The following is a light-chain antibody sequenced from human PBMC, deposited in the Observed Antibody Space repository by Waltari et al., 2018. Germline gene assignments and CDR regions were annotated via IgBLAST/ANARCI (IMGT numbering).Light chain of an antibody. J-gene: IGKJ1*01. CDR3: QQYNNGWT. CDR1: QSVSSS. Sequence: EIVMTQSPATLSVSPGERATLSCRASQSVSSSLAWYQQKPGQAPRLLVYGASTRATGIPARFSGSVSGTEFTLTISSLQSEDFAVYYCQQYNNGWTFGQGTKVEIK. V-gene: IGKV3-15*01. CDR2: GAS.